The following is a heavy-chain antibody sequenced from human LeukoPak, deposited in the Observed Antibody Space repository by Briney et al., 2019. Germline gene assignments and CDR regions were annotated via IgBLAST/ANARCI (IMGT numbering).Heavy chain of an antibody. J-gene: IGHJ6*02. V-gene: IGHV4-4*07. CDR1: GGSISSYY. Sequence: SETLSLTCTVSGGSISSYYWSWLRQPAGKGLEWIGRIYTSGSTNYNPSLKTRVTMSVDTSKNQFSLKLSSVTAADTAVYYCAKEVTVTRDYYYGMDVWGQGTTVTVSS. D-gene: IGHD4-17*01. CDR3: AKEVTVTRDYYYGMDV. CDR2: IYTSGST.